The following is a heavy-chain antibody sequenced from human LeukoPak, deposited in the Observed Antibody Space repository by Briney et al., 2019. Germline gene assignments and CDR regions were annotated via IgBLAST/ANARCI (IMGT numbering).Heavy chain of an antibody. Sequence: SVKVSCKASGGTFSSYAISWVRQAPGQGLEWMGGIIPIFGTANYAQKFQGRVTITADESTSTAYMELSSLRSEDTAVYYCARDLAYWTGWFDPWGQGTLVTVSS. CDR3: ARDLAYWTGWFDP. J-gene: IGHJ5*02. CDR2: IIPIFGTA. CDR1: GGTFSSYA. D-gene: IGHD2-21*01. V-gene: IGHV1-69*13.